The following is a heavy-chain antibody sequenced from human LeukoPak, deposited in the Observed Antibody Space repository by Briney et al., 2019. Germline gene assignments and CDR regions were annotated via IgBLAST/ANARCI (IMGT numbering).Heavy chain of an antibody. J-gene: IGHJ6*02. D-gene: IGHD2-8*01. V-gene: IGHV3-30-3*01. CDR2: ISYDGSNK. CDR1: GFTFSSYA. CDR3: AKEVYDSYYYYGMDV. Sequence: GALRLSCAASGFTFSSYAMHWVRQAPGKGLEWVAVISYDGSNKYYADSVKGRFTISRDNSKNTLYLQMNSLRAEDTAVYYCAKEVYDSYYYYGMDVWGQGTTVTVSS.